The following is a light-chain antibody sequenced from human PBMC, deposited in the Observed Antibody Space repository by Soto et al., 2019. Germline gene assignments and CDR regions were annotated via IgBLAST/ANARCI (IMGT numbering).Light chain of an antibody. V-gene: IGKV3-15*01. CDR2: GAS. Sequence: EIVMTQSPATLSVSPGERATLSCRASQSVSSNLAWYEQKPGQAPRLLIYGASTRATGIPARFSASGTGTDFTLTISRLEPEDFAVYYCQQYSASPRTFGQGTKVDIK. CDR3: QQYSASPRT. J-gene: IGKJ1*01. CDR1: QSVSSN.